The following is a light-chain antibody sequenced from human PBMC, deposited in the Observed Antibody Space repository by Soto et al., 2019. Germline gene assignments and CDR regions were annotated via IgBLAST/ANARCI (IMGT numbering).Light chain of an antibody. CDR3: QTGVT. J-gene: IGKJ5*01. CDR2: GAS. Sequence: EIVLTQSPGTLSLSPGERATLSCRASQSVSSSYLAWYQQKPGQAPRLLIYGASSRATGIPDRFSGSGSGTDFTLTISRLEPEDFAVYYCQTGVTFGQGTRLEMK. CDR1: QSVSSSY. V-gene: IGKV3-20*01.